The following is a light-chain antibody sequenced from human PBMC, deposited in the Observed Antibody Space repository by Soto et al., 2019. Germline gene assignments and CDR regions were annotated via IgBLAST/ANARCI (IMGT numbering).Light chain of an antibody. CDR1: SSDIGRYNF. Sequence: QSVLTQPASMSGSPGQSITISCTGTSSDIGRYNFVSWYQHHPGKAPKLIIYEATKRSSGVSYRFSGSKSGNTASLTISGLQAEDEADYYCTSYTITSPYVFGTGTKVTVL. J-gene: IGLJ1*01. V-gene: IGLV2-14*01. CDR3: TSYTITSPYV. CDR2: EAT.